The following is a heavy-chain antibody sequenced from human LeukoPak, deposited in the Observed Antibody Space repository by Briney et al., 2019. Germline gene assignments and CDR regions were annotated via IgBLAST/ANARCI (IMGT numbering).Heavy chain of an antibody. D-gene: IGHD3-10*01. Sequence: VASVKVSCKASGYTFTGYYMHWVRQAPGQGLEWMGWINPNSRGTNYAQKFQGRVTMTRDASISTAYMELSRLRSDDTAVYYCPRHEYYGSRSYYRSPYYYYGMDVWGQGTTVTVSS. V-gene: IGHV1-2*02. CDR2: INPNSRGT. CDR3: PRHEYYGSRSYYRSPYYYYGMDV. J-gene: IGHJ6*02. CDR1: GYTFTGYY.